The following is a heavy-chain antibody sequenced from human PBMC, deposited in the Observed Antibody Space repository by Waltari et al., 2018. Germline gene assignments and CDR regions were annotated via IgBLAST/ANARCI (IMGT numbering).Heavy chain of an antibody. CDR3: ATARVPSIAARLRYFDL. CDR2: IYYSGST. CDR1: GGSISSSSYY. J-gene: IGHJ2*01. D-gene: IGHD6-6*01. V-gene: IGHV4-39*07. Sequence: QLQLQESGPGLVKPSETLSLTCTVSGGSISSSSYYWGWIRQPPGKGLEWIGSIYYSGSTCYKPCLKRRVTISVDTAKNQCSLKLSSVTAADTAVYYCATARVPSIAARLRYFDLWGRGTLVTVSS.